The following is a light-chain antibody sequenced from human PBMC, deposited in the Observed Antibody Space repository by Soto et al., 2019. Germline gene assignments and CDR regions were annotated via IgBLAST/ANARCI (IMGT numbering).Light chain of an antibody. CDR1: SSDVGGYNY. CDR2: DVS. J-gene: IGLJ1*01. V-gene: IGLV2-14*01. Sequence: QSALTQPASVSGSPGQSITISCTGTSSDVGGYNYVSWYQQEPGKAPKLMIYDVSNRPSGVSNRFSGSKSGNTASLTISGLQAEDEADYYCSSYTSSSTLWVFGTGTKLTVL. CDR3: SSYTSSSTLWV.